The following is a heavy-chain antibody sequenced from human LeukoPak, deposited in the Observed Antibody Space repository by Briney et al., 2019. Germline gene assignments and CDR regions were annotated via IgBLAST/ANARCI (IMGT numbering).Heavy chain of an antibody. D-gene: IGHD3-22*01. J-gene: IGHJ4*02. Sequence: GGSLRLSCAASGFTFSIYAMSWVRQAPGKGLEWVSAISGSGGTAYYADSVKSRFTISRDNSKNTLYLQMNSLRAEDTAVYYCAKKEYYDGSGYYMYYFDHWGQGTLVTVSS. CDR2: ISGSGGTA. CDR1: GFTFSIYA. CDR3: AKKEYYDGSGYYMYYFDH. V-gene: IGHV3-23*01.